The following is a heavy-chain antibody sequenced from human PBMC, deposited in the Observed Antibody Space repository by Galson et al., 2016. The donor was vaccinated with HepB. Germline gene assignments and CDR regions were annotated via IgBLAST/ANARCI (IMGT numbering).Heavy chain of an antibody. CDR3: ARDLIAAAGRTFYYYYYYMDV. D-gene: IGHD6-13*01. J-gene: IGHJ6*03. CDR1: GFTFSSYA. Sequence: SLRLSCAASGFTFSSYAMSWVRQAPGKGLEWVSSISGDGGGTYYADSVKGRFTISRDNAKNSLYLQMNSLRAEDTAVYYCARDLIAAAGRTFYYYYYYMDVWGKGTTVTVSS. CDR2: ISGDGGGT. V-gene: IGHV3-23*01.